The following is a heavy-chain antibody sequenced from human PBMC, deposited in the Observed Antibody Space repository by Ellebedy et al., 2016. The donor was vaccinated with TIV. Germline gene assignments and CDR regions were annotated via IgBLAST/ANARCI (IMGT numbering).Heavy chain of an antibody. D-gene: IGHD3-22*01. V-gene: IGHV4-39*07. Sequence: SETLSLTXTVSGGSISSSSYYWGWIRQPPGKGLEWIGSIYYSGSTYYNPSLKSRVTISVDTSKNQFSLKLSSVTAADTAVYYCARDYYDSSATSGLVLAFDIWGQGTMVTVSS. CDR3: ARDYYDSSATSGLVLAFDI. J-gene: IGHJ3*02. CDR1: GGSISSSSYY. CDR2: IYYSGST.